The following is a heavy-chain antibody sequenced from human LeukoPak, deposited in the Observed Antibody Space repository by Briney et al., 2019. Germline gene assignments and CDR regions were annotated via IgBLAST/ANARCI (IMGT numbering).Heavy chain of an antibody. V-gene: IGHV4-59*01. Sequence: SETLSLTWTVSGGSISSYYWSWIRQPPGKGLEWIGYIYYSGSTNYNPSLKSRVTISVDTSKNQFSLKLSSVTAADTAVYYCARTAGSGSYYPLDYWGQGTLVTVSS. CDR3: ARTAGSGSYYPLDY. CDR1: GGSISSYY. D-gene: IGHD3-10*01. CDR2: IYYSGST. J-gene: IGHJ4*02.